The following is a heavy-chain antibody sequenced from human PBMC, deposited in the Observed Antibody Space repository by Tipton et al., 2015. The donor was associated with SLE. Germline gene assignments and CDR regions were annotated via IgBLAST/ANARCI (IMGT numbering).Heavy chain of an antibody. CDR1: GASISSFY. V-gene: IGHV4-59*01. CDR3: ARLEDPFGIFGVPKGWFDP. D-gene: IGHD3-3*01. Sequence: TLSLTCTVSGASISSFYWSWIRQPPGKGLEWIGHLYYTGSTTYNPSLKSRVTMSVDTSKNQFSLKLTSVTAADTAVYYCARLEDPFGIFGVPKGWFDPWGQGTLVTVSS. CDR2: LYYTGST. J-gene: IGHJ5*02.